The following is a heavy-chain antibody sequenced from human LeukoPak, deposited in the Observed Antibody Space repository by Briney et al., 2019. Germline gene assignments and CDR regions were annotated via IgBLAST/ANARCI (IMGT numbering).Heavy chain of an antibody. CDR1: GFTFSSYG. CDR3: ANWGRFGP. V-gene: IGHV3-30*18. D-gene: IGHD3-16*01. J-gene: IGHJ5*02. CDR2: ISNDGSKK. Sequence: GGSLRLSCAASGFTFSSYGMHWVRQAPGKGLEWVAVISNDGSKKYYADSVRGRFTISRDNSKNTLYLQMNSLRADDTAVYCANWGRFGPWGQGTLVTVSS.